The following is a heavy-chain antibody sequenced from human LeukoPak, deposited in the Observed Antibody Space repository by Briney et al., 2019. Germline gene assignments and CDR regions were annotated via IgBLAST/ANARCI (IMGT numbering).Heavy chain of an antibody. CDR1: GGTFSSYT. D-gene: IGHD3-10*01. Sequence: SVKVSCKASGGTFSSYTISWVRQAPGQGLEWMGRIIPILGIANYAQKFQGRVTITADKSTSTAYMELSSLRSEDTAVYYCARAGSEGYYYYYMDVWAKGPRSPSP. V-gene: IGHV1-69*02. J-gene: IGHJ6*03. CDR2: IIPILGIA. CDR3: ARAGSEGYYYYYMDV.